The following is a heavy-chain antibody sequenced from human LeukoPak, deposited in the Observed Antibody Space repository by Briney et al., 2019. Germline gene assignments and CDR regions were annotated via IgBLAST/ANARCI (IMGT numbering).Heavy chain of an antibody. CDR1: GFTFGDYV. Sequence: GGSLRLSCTASGFTFGDYVMSWFRQAPGKGLEWVGFIRSVAYNGTTEYAPSVKGRFTISRDNSKSIAYLQMNSLKSEDTAVYYCTRDTPGRLWLGIDNAMDVWGQGTTVTVSS. J-gene: IGHJ6*02. CDR2: IRSVAYNGTT. D-gene: IGHD3-10*01. V-gene: IGHV3-49*03. CDR3: TRDTPGRLWLGIDNAMDV.